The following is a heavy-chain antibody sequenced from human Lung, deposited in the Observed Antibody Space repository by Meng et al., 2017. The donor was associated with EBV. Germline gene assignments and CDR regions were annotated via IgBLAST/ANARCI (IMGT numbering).Heavy chain of an antibody. D-gene: IGHD5-12*01. Sequence: QVQLVQSGAEVQKHGASVKVSCKASGYTFSTDDMNWVRQATGQGLEWMGWMSPNSGKTGYAEKFQGRVTMTANTSISTAYMDLSSLRSEDTAVYYCVSGYSGYVWGQGTLVTVSS. CDR2: MSPNSGKT. CDR1: GYTFSTDD. V-gene: IGHV1-8*01. CDR3: VSGYSGYV. J-gene: IGHJ4*02.